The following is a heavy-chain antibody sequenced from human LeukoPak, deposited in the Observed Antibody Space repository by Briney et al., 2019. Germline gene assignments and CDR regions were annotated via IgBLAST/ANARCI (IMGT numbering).Heavy chain of an antibody. CDR1: GFTFSSYW. J-gene: IGHJ4*02. CDR3: GRDWDGVRGVKIDS. Sequence: GGSLRLSCAAAGFTFSSYWMNWVRQAPGKGLEWVAVISYDGSNKYYEDSVRGRFTISRDNSKNTLYLQMNSLRAEDTAVYYCGRDWDGVRGVKIDSWGQETLVIVSS. V-gene: IGHV3-30-3*01. CDR2: ISYDGSNK. D-gene: IGHD3-10*01.